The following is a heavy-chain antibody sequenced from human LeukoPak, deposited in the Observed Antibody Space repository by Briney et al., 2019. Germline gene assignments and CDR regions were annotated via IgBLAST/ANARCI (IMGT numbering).Heavy chain of an antibody. J-gene: IGHJ4*02. D-gene: IGHD4-11*01. V-gene: IGHV4-39*07. Sequence: SETLSLTCTVSGVSISISNHYWTWIRQPPGKGLQWVGNIYSSGTTNYNPSLKSRVTISVDTSKNQFSLKLSSVTAADTAVYYCARYDYSNYFFDYWGQGTLVTVSS. CDR1: GVSISISNHY. CDR3: ARYDYSNYFFDY. CDR2: IYSSGTT.